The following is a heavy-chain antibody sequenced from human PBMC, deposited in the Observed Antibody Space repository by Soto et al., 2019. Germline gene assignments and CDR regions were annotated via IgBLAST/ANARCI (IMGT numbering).Heavy chain of an antibody. V-gene: IGHV4-4*07. CDR2: IHSSGST. D-gene: IGHD6-13*01. CDR3: ARDQGVAAAGITWFDP. J-gene: IGHJ5*02. Sequence: QVQLQASGPGLVKPSETLSLTCTVSGASMNSYHWSWIRQPAGKGLAWIGHIHSSGSTNYNPSLTSRVTMSVDTSTNQFSLRLMSLTAADTAVYYCARDQGVAAAGITWFDPWGQGSLVTVSS. CDR1: GASMNSYH.